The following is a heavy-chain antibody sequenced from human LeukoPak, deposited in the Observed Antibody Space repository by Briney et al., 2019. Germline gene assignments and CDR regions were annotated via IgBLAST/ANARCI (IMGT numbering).Heavy chain of an antibody. J-gene: IGHJ6*03. D-gene: IGHD5-12*01. CDR1: GYTLTELS. Sequence: GASVKVSCKVSGYTLTELSMHWVRQAPGKGLEWMGGFDPEDGETIYAQKFQGRVTMTEDTSTDTAYMELRSLRSDDTAVYYCASSMFGGYVLADYYMDVWGKGTTVTVSS. CDR3: ASSMFGGYVLADYYMDV. CDR2: FDPEDGET. V-gene: IGHV1-24*01.